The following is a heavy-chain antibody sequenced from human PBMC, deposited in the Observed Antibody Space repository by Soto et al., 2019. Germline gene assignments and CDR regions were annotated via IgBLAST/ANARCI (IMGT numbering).Heavy chain of an antibody. J-gene: IGHJ6*02. Sequence: ASVKVSCKASGYTFTGYYVHWVRQAPGQGLEWMGWINPNSGDTYLAQRFQGRFTISRDNSKNTLYLQMNSLRVEDTATYYCAGALENPYFYYGLDVWGQGTTVTVSS. D-gene: IGHD1-1*01. CDR2: INPNSGDT. CDR1: GYTFTGYY. CDR3: AGALENPYFYYGLDV. V-gene: IGHV1-2*02.